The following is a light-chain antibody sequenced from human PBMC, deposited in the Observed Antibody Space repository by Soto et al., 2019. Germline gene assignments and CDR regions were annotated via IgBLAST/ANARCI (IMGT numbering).Light chain of an antibody. J-gene: IGLJ2*01. CDR2: EIF. V-gene: IGLV2-14*01. CDR3: SSYTTNNAHV. Sequence: QSALTQPASVSASPGQSISISCTGTTNDVGAFDYVSWYQQHPGKHPKLIIYEIFNRPSGVSHRFSGSKSGNTASLTISGLQAEDEGGYYCSSYTTNNAHVFGGGTKVTAL. CDR1: TNDVGAFDY.